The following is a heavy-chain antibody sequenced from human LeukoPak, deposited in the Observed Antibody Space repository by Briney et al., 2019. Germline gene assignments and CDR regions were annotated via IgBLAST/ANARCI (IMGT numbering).Heavy chain of an antibody. J-gene: IGHJ3*02. CDR3: ARDGADCSSTSCYAFDI. CDR2: IYYSGST. Sequence: SETLSLTCTVSGGFISSYYWSWIRQPPGKGLEWIGYIYYSGSTNYNPSLKSRVTIPVDTSKNQFSLKLSSVTAADTAVYYCARDGADCSSTSCYAFDIWGQGTMVTVSS. D-gene: IGHD2-2*01. CDR1: GGFISSYY. V-gene: IGHV4-59*01.